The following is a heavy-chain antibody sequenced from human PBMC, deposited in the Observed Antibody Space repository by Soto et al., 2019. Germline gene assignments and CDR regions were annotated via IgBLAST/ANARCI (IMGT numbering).Heavy chain of an antibody. J-gene: IGHJ3*02. CDR1: GFTFSDYY. Sequence: GGSLRLSXAASGFTFSDYYMSWIRQAPGKGLEWVSYISSSGSTIYYADSVKGRFTISRDNAKNSLYLQMNSLRAEDTAAYYCARAEVVPGAFDIWGQGTMVTVSS. CDR2: ISSSGSTI. CDR3: ARAEVVPGAFDI. V-gene: IGHV3-11*01. D-gene: IGHD2-15*01.